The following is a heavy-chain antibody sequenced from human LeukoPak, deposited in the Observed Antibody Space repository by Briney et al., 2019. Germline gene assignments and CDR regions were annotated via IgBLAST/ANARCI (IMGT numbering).Heavy chain of an antibody. CDR1: GYTFTGYY. Sequence: ASVKVSCKASGYTFTGYYTHWVRQAPGQGLEWMGWINPNSGGTNYAQKFQGRVTMTRDTSISTAYMELSRLRSDDTAVYYCARQTPTPYYYDSSGYSNWFDPWGQGTLVTVSS. CDR2: INPNSGGT. V-gene: IGHV1-2*02. D-gene: IGHD3-22*01. CDR3: ARQTPTPYYYDSSGYSNWFDP. J-gene: IGHJ5*02.